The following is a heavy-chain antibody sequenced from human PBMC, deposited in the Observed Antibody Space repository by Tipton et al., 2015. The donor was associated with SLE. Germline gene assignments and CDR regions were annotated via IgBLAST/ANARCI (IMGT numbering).Heavy chain of an antibody. V-gene: IGHV4-34*01. CDR2: INHSGST. D-gene: IGHD3-3*01. CDR3: AIEMSAYDFWSGGDRYYYMDV. CDR1: GGSFSGYY. J-gene: IGHJ6*03. Sequence: TLSLTCAVYGGSFSGYYWSWIRQPPGKGLEWIGKINHSGSTNYNPSLKSRVTISVDTSKNQFSLKLSSVTAADTAVYYCAIEMSAYDFWSGGDRYYYMDVWGKGTTVTVSS.